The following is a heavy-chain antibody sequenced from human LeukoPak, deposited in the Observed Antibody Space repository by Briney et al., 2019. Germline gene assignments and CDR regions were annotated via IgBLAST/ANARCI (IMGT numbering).Heavy chain of an antibody. CDR1: GGSISSYY. CDR3: ARELDGSGPYYGMDV. CDR2: IYTSGST. D-gene: IGHD3-10*01. Sequence: SEILSLTCTVSGGSISSYYWSWIRQPAGKGLEWIGRIYTSGSTNYNLSLKSRVTMSVDTSKNQFSLKLSSVTAADTAVYYCARELDGSGPYYGMDVWGQGTTVTVSS. V-gene: IGHV4-4*07. J-gene: IGHJ6*02.